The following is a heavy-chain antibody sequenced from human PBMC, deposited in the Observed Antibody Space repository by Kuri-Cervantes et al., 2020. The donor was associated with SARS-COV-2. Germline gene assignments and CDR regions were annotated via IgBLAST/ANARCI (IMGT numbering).Heavy chain of an antibody. J-gene: IGHJ4*02. D-gene: IGHD5-12*01. CDR2: ISYGGSNK. V-gene: IGHV3-30*19. Sequence: GGSLRLSCAASGFTFSSYGMHWVRQAPGKGLEWVAVISYGGSNKYYADSVKGRFTISRDNSKNTLYLQMNSLRAEGTAVYYCAHIGGYSGYDPDYWGQGTLVTVSS. CDR3: AHIGGYSGYDPDY. CDR1: GFTFSSYG.